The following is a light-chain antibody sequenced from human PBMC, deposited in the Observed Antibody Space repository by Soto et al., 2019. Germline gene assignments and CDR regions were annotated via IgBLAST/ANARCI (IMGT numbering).Light chain of an antibody. CDR3: MQGTHWPPYT. CDR2: KVS. Sequence: DVLMTQSPLSLPVTLGQPASISCRSSQSLLHSDGNTYLNWFQQRPGQSPRRLIYKVSNRDSGVPDRFSGSASGTNFTLKISRVEAEDVGVYYCMQGTHWPPYTFGQGTKLEIK. V-gene: IGKV2-30*02. CDR1: QSLLHSDGNTY. J-gene: IGKJ2*01.